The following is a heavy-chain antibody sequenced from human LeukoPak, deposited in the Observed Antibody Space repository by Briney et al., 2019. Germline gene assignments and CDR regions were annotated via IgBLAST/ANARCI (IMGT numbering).Heavy chain of an antibody. CDR3: ARHTSGALYYFDY. Sequence: PGGSLRLSCAASGFTFSSYSMNWVRQAPGKGLEWVSSISSSSSYMYYADSVKGRFTISRDNAKNSLYLQMNSLRAEDTAVYYCARHTSGALYYFDYWGQGTLVTVSS. CDR1: GFTFSSYS. D-gene: IGHD2-2*01. V-gene: IGHV3-21*04. J-gene: IGHJ4*02. CDR2: ISSSSSYM.